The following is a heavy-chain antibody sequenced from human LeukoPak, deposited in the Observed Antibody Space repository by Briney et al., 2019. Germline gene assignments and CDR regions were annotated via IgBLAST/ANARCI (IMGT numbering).Heavy chain of an antibody. CDR1: GYTFTSYD. CDR3: VRTPPNWGADF. CDR2: MSPNGGNT. J-gene: IGHJ4*02. Sequence: ASVKVSCKASGYTFTSYDINWVRQATGQGLEWMGWMSPNGGNTGYAQKFQGRVTMTRDTSISTAYMELSSLTFEDTAVYYCVRTPPNWGADFWGQGTLVTVSS. D-gene: IGHD7-27*01. V-gene: IGHV1-8*01.